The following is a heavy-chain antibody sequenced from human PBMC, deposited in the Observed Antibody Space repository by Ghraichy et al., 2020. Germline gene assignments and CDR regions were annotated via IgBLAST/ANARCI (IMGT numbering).Heavy chain of an antibody. CDR3: ATGDDSSGSSFDY. D-gene: IGHD3-22*01. Sequence: ASVKVSYKVSGYTLTELSMHWVRQAPGKGLEWMGGFDPEDGETIYAQKFQGRVTMTEDTSTDTAYMELSSLRSEDTAVYYCATGDDSSGSSFDYWGQGTLVTVSS. CDR2: FDPEDGET. V-gene: IGHV1-24*01. CDR1: GYTLTELS. J-gene: IGHJ4*02.